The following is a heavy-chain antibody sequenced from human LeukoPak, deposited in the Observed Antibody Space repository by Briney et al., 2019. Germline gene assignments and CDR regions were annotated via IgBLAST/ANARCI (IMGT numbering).Heavy chain of an antibody. D-gene: IGHD3-22*01. V-gene: IGHV4-59*01. CDR2: IYYSGST. Sequence: PSETLCLTCTVSGGSLSSYYWSWVRQPPGKGLEWISYIYYSGSTNYNPSPTRRVTISVDPSKNQFSLKLSSVTAADTAVYYCARGGPSYDSSGYYYWAKGTLVTVSS. CDR3: ARGGPSYDSSGYYY. J-gene: IGHJ4*02. CDR1: GGSLSSYY.